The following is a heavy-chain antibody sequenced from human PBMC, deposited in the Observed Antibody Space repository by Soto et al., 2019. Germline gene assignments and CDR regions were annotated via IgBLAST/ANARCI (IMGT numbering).Heavy chain of an antibody. V-gene: IGHV3-33*01. Sequence: GGSLRLSCAASGFTFSNYGMHWVRQAPGKGLEWVALIWYDGSIQYYVDSVKGRFTISRDNSKNTVDLQMNSLRVEDTAVYYCARDPPHHDRSAYRFDYWGQGTLVTVSS. CDR2: IWYDGSIQ. J-gene: IGHJ4*02. CDR1: GFTFSNYG. D-gene: IGHD3-22*01. CDR3: ARDPPHHDRSAYRFDY.